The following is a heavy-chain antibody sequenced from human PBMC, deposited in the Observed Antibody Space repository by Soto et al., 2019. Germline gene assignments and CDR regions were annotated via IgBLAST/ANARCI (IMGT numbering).Heavy chain of an antibody. J-gene: IGHJ4*02. CDR3: ARVGSLNDSSGYYYLPVLYFDY. V-gene: IGHV4-61*01. D-gene: IGHD3-22*01. Sequence: SETLSLTCTVSGGSVSSGSYYWSWIRQPPGKGLEWIGYIYYSGSTNYNPSLKSRVTISVDTSKNQFSLKLSSVTAADTAVYYCARVGSLNDSSGYYYLPVLYFDYWGQGTLVTSPQ. CDR1: GGSVSSGSYY. CDR2: IYYSGST.